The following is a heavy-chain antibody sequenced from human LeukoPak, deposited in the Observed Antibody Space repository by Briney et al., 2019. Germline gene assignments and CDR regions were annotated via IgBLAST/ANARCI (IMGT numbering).Heavy chain of an antibody. CDR2: IWYDGSKK. J-gene: IGHJ4*02. V-gene: IGHV3-33*01. Sequence: GGSLRLSCAASGGTFSSNCVHSVCQAPGKGLEWVAVIWYDGSKKYYEDAMQGRFTPSKDNSKNTLYLQQYGLSAEDTAIYYCARDLRQPSPPSSTGTLSTYYFDYWGQGTLVTVSS. CDR3: ARDLRQPSPPSSTGTLSTYYFDY. CDR1: GGTFSSNC. D-gene: IGHD2-2*01.